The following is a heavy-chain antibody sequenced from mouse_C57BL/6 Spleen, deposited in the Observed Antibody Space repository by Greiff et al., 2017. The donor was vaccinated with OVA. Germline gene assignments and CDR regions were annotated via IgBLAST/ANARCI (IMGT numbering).Heavy chain of an antibody. CDR2: ISSGGDYI. J-gene: IGHJ4*01. Sequence: EVHLVESGEGLVKPGGSLKLSCAASGFTFSSYAMSWVRQTPEKRLEWVAYISSGGDYIYYADTVKGRFTISRDNARNTLYLQMSSLKSEDTAMYYCTRGYYYGSLYYAMDYWGQGTSVTVSS. V-gene: IGHV5-9-1*02. CDR1: GFTFSSYA. D-gene: IGHD1-1*01. CDR3: TRGYYYGSLYYAMDY.